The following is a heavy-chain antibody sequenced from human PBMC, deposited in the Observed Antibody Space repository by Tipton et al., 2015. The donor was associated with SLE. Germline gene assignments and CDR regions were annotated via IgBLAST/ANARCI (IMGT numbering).Heavy chain of an antibody. CDR3: ARQWQPVIVVVPSAMYYFDY. D-gene: IGHD2-2*01. Sequence: GLVKHSETLSLTCAVYGGSFSGYYWRWIRQPPGKGLEWVGEINHSGSTNYNPSLKSRVTISVDTSKNQFSLKLSSVTAADTAVYYCARQWQPVIVVVPSAMYYFDYWVQGTLVTVSS. V-gene: IGHV4-34*01. CDR2: INHSGST. CDR1: GGSFSGYY. J-gene: IGHJ4*02.